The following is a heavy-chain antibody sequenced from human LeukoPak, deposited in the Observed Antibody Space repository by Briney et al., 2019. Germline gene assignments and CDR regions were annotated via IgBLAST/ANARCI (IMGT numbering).Heavy chain of an antibody. CDR3: ARSGVTMVRGVIKDFDY. CDR1: GFTFSSYS. D-gene: IGHD3-10*01. J-gene: IGHJ4*02. V-gene: IGHV3-21*01. Sequence: GGSLRLSCAASGFTFSSYSMNWVRQAPGKGLEWVSSISSSSSYIYYADSVKGRFTISRDNAKNSLYLQMNSLRAEDTAVYYCARSGVTMVRGVIKDFDYWGQGTLVTVSS. CDR2: ISSSSSYI.